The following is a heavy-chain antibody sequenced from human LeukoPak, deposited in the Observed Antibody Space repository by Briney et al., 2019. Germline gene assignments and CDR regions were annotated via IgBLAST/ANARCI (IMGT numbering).Heavy chain of an antibody. CDR2: ISGSGGST. CDR1: GFTFSSYA. Sequence: GGSLKLSCAASGFTFSSYAMSWVRQAPGKGLEWVSAISGSGGSTYYADSVKGRFTISRDNSKNTLYLQMYSLRAEDTAVYYCAKDLSSSWRYYGMDVWGQGTTVTVSS. J-gene: IGHJ6*02. CDR3: AKDLSSSWRYYGMDV. V-gene: IGHV3-23*01. D-gene: IGHD6-13*01.